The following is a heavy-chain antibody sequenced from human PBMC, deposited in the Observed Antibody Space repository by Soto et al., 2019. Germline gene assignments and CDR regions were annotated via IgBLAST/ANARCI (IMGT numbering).Heavy chain of an antibody. Sequence: QVQLVQSGAEVKKPGASVKVSCKASGYTFTSYGISWVRQAPGQGLEWMGWISAYNGNTNYAQKLQGRVTMTTDTSTSTAYMELRSLRSDDTAVYYCARDLPKRGMDGYNTEDYWGQGTLVTVSS. V-gene: IGHV1-18*01. D-gene: IGHD5-12*01. CDR1: GYTFTSYG. CDR3: ARDLPKRGMDGYNTEDY. J-gene: IGHJ4*02. CDR2: ISAYNGNT.